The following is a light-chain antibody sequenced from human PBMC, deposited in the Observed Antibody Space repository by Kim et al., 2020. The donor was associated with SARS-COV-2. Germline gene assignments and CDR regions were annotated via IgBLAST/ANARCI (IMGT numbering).Light chain of an antibody. Sequence: TTSINCSGEKWGEKSACLKQQTPRPSPLLVIYQDSKRPSGIPERFSGTTARKTATLIISGTQAMEEADYYCHAWGTSTVVFGGGTQLTVL. V-gene: IGLV3-1*01. J-gene: IGLJ2*01. CDR2: QDS. CDR3: HAWGTSTVV. CDR1: KWGEKS.